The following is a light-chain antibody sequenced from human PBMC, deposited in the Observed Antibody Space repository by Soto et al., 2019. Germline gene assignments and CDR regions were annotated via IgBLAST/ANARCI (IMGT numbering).Light chain of an antibody. CDR3: QQRSNWPLT. CDR1: QSVGSN. V-gene: IGKV3-11*01. Sequence: EIVMTQSPATLSVTPGERVALSYRARQSVGSNLAWYQQKPGQAPRLLIYDASNRATGIPARFSGSGSGTDFTLTISSLEPEDFAVYYCQQRSNWPLTFGGGTKVDNK. CDR2: DAS. J-gene: IGKJ4*01.